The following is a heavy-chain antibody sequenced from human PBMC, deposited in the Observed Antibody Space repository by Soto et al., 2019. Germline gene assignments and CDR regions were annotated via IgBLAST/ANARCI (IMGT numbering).Heavy chain of an antibody. J-gene: IGHJ6*02. D-gene: IGHD1-1*01. CDR3: ARVYWKSGMDV. CDR1: GFTFSSYD. Sequence: GGSLRLSCAASGFTFSSYDMYWVRQATGKGLEWVSAIGTAGDTYYPGSVKGRFTISRENAKNSLYLQMNSLRAGDTAVYYCARVYWKSGMDVWGRGTTVTVSS. CDR2: IGTAGDT. V-gene: IGHV3-13*01.